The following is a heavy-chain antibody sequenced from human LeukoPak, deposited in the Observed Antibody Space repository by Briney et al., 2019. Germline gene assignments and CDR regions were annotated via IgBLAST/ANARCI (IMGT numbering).Heavy chain of an antibody. Sequence: GGSLRLSCAASGFTFSSYGMHWVRQAPGKGLEWVAVISYDGSNKYYADSVKGRFTISRDNSKNTLYLQMNSLRAEDTAVYYCLTYSSSWYGAFDIWGQGTMVTVSS. J-gene: IGHJ3*02. D-gene: IGHD6-13*01. CDR3: LTYSSSWYGAFDI. CDR2: ISYDGSNK. V-gene: IGHV3-30*03. CDR1: GFTFSSYG.